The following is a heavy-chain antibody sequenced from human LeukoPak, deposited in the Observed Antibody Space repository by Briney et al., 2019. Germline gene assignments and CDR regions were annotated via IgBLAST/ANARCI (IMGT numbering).Heavy chain of an antibody. D-gene: IGHD6-13*01. Sequence: GGSLRLSCVASGFTFSSCAMNWVRQAPGKGLEWVSAISGSGSETYYTDSVKGRFTISRDSSKNTLYLQMNSLRGEDTALYYCAKGLGESSTWYDWGQGTLVTVSS. V-gene: IGHV3-23*01. CDR3: AKGLGESSTWYD. CDR2: ISGSGSET. J-gene: IGHJ4*02. CDR1: GFTFSSCA.